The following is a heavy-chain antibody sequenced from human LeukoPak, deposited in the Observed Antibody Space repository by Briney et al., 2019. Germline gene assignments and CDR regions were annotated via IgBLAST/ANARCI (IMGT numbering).Heavy chain of an antibody. CDR3: ARYSSGWFERNTFDY. CDR1: GGSFSGYY. CDR2: INHSGST. V-gene: IGHV4-34*01. Sequence: PSETLSLTCAVYGGSFSGYYWSWIRQPPGKGLEWIGEINHSGSTNYNPSLKSRVTISVDTSKNQFSLKLSSVTAADTAVYYCARYSSGWFERNTFDYWGQGTLVTVSS. D-gene: IGHD6-19*01. J-gene: IGHJ4*02.